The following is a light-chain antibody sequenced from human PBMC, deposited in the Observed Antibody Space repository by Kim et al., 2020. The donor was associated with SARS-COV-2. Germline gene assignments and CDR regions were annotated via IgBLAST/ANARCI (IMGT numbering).Light chain of an antibody. V-gene: IGKV3-20*01. CDR2: DAS. CDR3: QQYSASSLT. J-gene: IGKJ4*01. CDR1: QSVSNSR. Sequence: EIVLTQSPSTLSLSPGERATLSCRASQSVSNSRLAWYQQKPGQAPRLLIYDASSRATGITDRFSGSGSGTDFTLTISRLEPEDFAVYYCQQYSASSLTFGGGTKVDIK.